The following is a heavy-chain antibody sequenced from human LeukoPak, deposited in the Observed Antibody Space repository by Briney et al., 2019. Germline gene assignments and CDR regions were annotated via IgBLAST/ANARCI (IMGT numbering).Heavy chain of an antibody. V-gene: IGHV3-11*01. CDR2: ISYSGTTI. CDR3: ARDLGGSTISGSFDI. CDR1: GFTFSDYY. J-gene: IGHJ3*02. Sequence: NPGGSLRLSCAASGFTFSDYYMSWIRQAPGQGLEWVSYISYSGTTIYYADSVKGRFTISRDNAKNSLYLQMNSLRAEDTAVYYCARDLGGSTISGSFDIWGQGTMVTVSS. D-gene: IGHD3-9*01.